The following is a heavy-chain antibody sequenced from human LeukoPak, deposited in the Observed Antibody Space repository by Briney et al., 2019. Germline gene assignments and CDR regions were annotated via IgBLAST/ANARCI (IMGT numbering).Heavy chain of an antibody. CDR3: AREGDS. Sequence: PSETLSLTCSVSGGSIGTYYWSWIRQPAGKRLDWIGRVSTTGSTKYNPSFKSRVTMSLDTSKNQFSLNLNSVTVADTAVYYCAREGDSWGQGTLVTISS. J-gene: IGHJ5*01. CDR1: GGSIGTYY. CDR2: VSTTGST. V-gene: IGHV4-4*07.